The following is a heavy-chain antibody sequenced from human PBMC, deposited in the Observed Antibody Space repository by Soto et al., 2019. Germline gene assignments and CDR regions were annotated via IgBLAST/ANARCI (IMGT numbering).Heavy chain of an antibody. CDR1: GGTFSSYA. Sequence: ASVKVSCKASGGTFSSYAISWVRQAPGQGLEWMGGIIPIFGTANYAQKFQGRVTITADESTSTAYMELSSLRSEDTAVYYCARGGGPPSMVTLDYYYGMDVWSQGNSVTVSS. J-gene: IGHJ6*02. CDR2: IIPIFGTA. V-gene: IGHV1-69*13. CDR3: ARGGGPPSMVTLDYYYGMDV. D-gene: IGHD5-18*01.